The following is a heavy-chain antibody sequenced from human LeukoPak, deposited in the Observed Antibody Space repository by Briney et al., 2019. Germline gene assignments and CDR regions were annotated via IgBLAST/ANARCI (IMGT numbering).Heavy chain of an antibody. CDR1: GFTFNNYA. CDR3: AKDRWYYYDSSGYYPNDY. D-gene: IGHD3-22*01. V-gene: IGHV3-23*01. Sequence: GGSLRLSCAASGFTFNNYAMSWVRQAPGKGLEWVSAISGSDAGTYYADSVKGRFTISRDNSKNTLYLQMNSLRAEDTAVYYCAKDRWYYYDSSGYYPNDYWGQGTLVTVSS. CDR2: ISGSDAGT. J-gene: IGHJ4*02.